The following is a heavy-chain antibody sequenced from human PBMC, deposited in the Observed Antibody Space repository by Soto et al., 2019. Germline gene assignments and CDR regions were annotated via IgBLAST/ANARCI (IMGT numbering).Heavy chain of an antibody. Sequence: SETLSLTCAVYGGSFSGYSWTWIRQPPGKGLEWIGEINHSGSMNYNPSLKSRVTISVDTSKNQFSLKLTSVTAADTAVYYCARGPMFGWFDPWGQGTLVTVS. J-gene: IGHJ5*02. V-gene: IGHV4-34*01. CDR3: ARGPMFGWFDP. D-gene: IGHD3-3*01. CDR2: INHSGSM. CDR1: GGSFSGYS.